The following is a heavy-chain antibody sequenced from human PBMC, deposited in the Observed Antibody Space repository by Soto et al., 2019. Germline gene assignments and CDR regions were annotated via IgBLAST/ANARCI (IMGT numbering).Heavy chain of an antibody. V-gene: IGHV3-23*01. CDR1: GFTFSTYA. CDR2: ISGSGSSR. J-gene: IGHJ4*02. Sequence: EVQLLESGGDLVQPGGSLRLSCAASGFTFSTYAMSWVRQAPGKGLEWVSAISGSGSSRYYADSAKGRFTISRDNSKNTRCLQLNSLRAEDTAVYYCAKELLRLGESLERYFDYWGQGTLVTVSS. D-gene: IGHD3-10*01. CDR3: AKELLRLGESLERYFDY.